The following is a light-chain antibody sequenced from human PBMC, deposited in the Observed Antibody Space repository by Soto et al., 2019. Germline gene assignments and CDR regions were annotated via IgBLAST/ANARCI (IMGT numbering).Light chain of an antibody. CDR1: QSASSY. J-gene: IGKJ5*01. CDR2: EAS. V-gene: IGKV3-11*01. Sequence: ELVLTQSPATMSLSPAARATLSSTASQSASSYLAWFQQIPGHAPRLLIYEASTRAPGIPARFSGSGSGTDFTLTISSLEPAEFAVYYCKKRSNWPITVGKGIRLAIK. CDR3: KKRSNWPIT.